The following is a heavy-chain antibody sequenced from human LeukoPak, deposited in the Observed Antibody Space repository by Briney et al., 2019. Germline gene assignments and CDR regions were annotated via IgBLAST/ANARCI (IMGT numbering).Heavy chain of an antibody. Sequence: PGGSLRLSCAASGFTFSSYAMSWVRQAPGKGLEWVSAISGSGGSTYYADSVKGRFTISRDNAKNSLYVQMDSLTVEDTAVYYCARVRCCEGSGLIYFDPWSQGTLVTVSS. D-gene: IGHD6-19*01. CDR3: ARVRCCEGSGLIYFDP. V-gene: IGHV3-23*01. CDR1: GFTFSSYA. J-gene: IGHJ5*02. CDR2: ISGSGGST.